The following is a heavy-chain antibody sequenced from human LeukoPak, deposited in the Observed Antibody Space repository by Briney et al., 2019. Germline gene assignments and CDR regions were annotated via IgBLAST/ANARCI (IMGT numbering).Heavy chain of an antibody. CDR3: ARSGAGGYCSGGSCYSEYFQH. CDR1: GGSISGYY. Sequence: PSETLSLTCTVSGGSISGYYWSWIRQPPGKGLEWIGSIYYSGSTNYNPSLKSRVTISVDTSKNQFSLKLSSVTAADTAVYYCARSGAGGYCSGGSCYSEYFQHWGQGTLVTVSS. J-gene: IGHJ1*01. V-gene: IGHV4-59*01. CDR2: IYYSGST. D-gene: IGHD2-15*01.